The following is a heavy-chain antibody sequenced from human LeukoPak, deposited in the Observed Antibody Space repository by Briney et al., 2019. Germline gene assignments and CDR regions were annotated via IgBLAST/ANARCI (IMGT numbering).Heavy chain of an antibody. D-gene: IGHD2-8*01. CDR1: GGTFSSYA. Sequence: SVKVSCKASGGTFSSYAISWVRQAPGQGLEWMGRIIPIFGTANYAQKFQGRVTITTDESTSTAYMELSSLRSEDMAVYYCAGENCTNGVCRFDYWGQGTLVTVSS. CDR3: AGENCTNGVCRFDY. CDR2: IIPIFGTA. V-gene: IGHV1-69*05. J-gene: IGHJ4*02.